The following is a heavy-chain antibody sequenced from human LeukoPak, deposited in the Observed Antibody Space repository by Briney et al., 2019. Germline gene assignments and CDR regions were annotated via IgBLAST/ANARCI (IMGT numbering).Heavy chain of an antibody. Sequence: GGSLRLSCAASGFTFSSYWMSWVRQAPGKGLGWGANIKQDGSEKYYVDSVKGRFTISRDNAKNSLYLQMNSLRDEDTAVYYCARRAGAYSHPYDYWGQGTLVTVSS. CDR2: IKQDGSEK. V-gene: IGHV3-7*03. CDR1: GFTFSSYW. D-gene: IGHD4/OR15-4a*01. CDR3: ARRAGAYSHPYDY. J-gene: IGHJ4*02.